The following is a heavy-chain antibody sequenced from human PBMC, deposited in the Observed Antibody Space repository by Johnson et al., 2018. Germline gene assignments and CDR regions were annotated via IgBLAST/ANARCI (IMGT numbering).Heavy chain of an antibody. V-gene: IGHV4-59*01. Sequence: QVQLQESGAGLVKPSETXSLTCTVSGGSISSSYWSWIRQPPGKGLEWIGYVSHSGSTHYNPSLESRVTISVDTSKNQFALRLSSVTAADPAVYYCARHYCDSCGTYFQYWGQGTLVTVSS. J-gene: IGHJ1*01. CDR1: GGSISSSY. D-gene: IGHD3-22*01. CDR3: ARHYCDSCGTYFQY. CDR2: VSHSGST.